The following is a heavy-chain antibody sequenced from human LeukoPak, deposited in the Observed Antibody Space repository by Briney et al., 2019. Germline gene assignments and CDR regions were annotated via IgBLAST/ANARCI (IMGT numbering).Heavy chain of an antibody. D-gene: IGHD4-17*01. V-gene: IGHV4-59*01. Sequence: SETLSLTCTVSGGSISGYHWSWIRQPPGKGLEWIGNIYCSGSTNYNPSPKSRVTISVDMSKNQFSLKLSSVTAADTAVYYCARSTVTAAPLFYWGQGTLVTVSS. CDR1: GGSISGYH. CDR2: IYCSGST. CDR3: ARSTVTAAPLFY. J-gene: IGHJ4*02.